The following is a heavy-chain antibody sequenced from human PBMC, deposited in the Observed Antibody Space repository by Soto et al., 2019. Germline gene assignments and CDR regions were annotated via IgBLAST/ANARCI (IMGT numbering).Heavy chain of an antibody. CDR3: VKQVRDWTSRGSFDL. CDR1: EVTFASYD. CDR2: ITSGGGGA. Sequence: EVQLLEAGGGLVQPGGSLRLSCVASEVTFASYDMDWVRQAPGKGLEWVSLITSGGGGANYADSVKGRFTISRDNSKNSLYPQMNSLSAEDTAIYHCVKQVRDWTSRGSFDLWGRGTMVTV. D-gene: IGHD1-1*01. V-gene: IGHV3-23*01. J-gene: IGHJ3*01.